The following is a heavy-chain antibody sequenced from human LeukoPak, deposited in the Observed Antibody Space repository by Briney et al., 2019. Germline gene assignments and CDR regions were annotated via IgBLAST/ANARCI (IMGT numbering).Heavy chain of an antibody. Sequence: SQTLSLTCTVSGGSISSGSYYWSWIRQPAGKGLEGIGRIYTSGSTNYNPSLKSRVTISVDTSKNQFSLKLSSVTAADTAVYYCARDGMYYYDSSGYYSLDVWGKGTTVTISS. V-gene: IGHV4-61*02. J-gene: IGHJ6*03. CDR1: GGSISSGSYY. CDR3: ARDGMYYYDSSGYYSLDV. D-gene: IGHD3-22*01. CDR2: IYTSGST.